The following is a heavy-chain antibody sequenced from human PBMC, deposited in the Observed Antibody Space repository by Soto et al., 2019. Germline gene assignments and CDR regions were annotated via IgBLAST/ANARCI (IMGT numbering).Heavy chain of an antibody. CDR1: GASITNDAFF. CDR3: AKMERTQLWLLVQN. V-gene: IGHV4-31*03. J-gene: IGHJ4*02. CDR2: ITYGGSI. D-gene: IGHD5-18*01. Sequence: SETLSLTCTVSGASITNDAFFWTWVRQHPEKGLEWLAYITYGGSIYYDPSLRSRLTVSIDKSKSQFSLNVRSVTAADTAVYYCAKMERTQLWLLVQNWGQGLLVTVSS.